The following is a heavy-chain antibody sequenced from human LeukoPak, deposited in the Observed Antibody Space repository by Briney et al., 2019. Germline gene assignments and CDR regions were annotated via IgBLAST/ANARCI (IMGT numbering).Heavy chain of an antibody. V-gene: IGHV3-66*01. CDR3: ARAWENILTGLYFDY. CDR1: GFAVSSNY. D-gene: IGHD3-9*01. CDR2: IYSGGST. Sequence: GGSLRLSCAASGFAVSSNYMSWVRQAPGKGLEWVSVIYSGGSTYYADSVKGRFTISRDNSKNTLYLQMNSLRAEDTAVYYCARAWENILTGLYFDYWGQGTLVTVSS. J-gene: IGHJ4*02.